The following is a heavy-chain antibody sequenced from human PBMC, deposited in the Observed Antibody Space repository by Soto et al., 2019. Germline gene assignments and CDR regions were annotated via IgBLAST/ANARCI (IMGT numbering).Heavy chain of an antibody. CDR3: ARGTGENWTYEAH. V-gene: IGHV4-4*07. Sequence: SETLSLTCRVSGAYISDFSWSWIRRPAGKGLEWIGRITINGNTQKNPSFKSRVTMSIDTSRNHFSLNLQSATAADTALYYCARGTGENWTYEAHWGPGTLVTVSS. CDR2: ITINGNT. D-gene: IGHD1-7*01. CDR1: GAYISDFS. J-gene: IGHJ1*01.